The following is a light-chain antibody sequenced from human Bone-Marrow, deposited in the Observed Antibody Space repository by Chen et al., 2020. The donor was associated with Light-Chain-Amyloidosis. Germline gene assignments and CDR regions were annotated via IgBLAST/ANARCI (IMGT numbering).Light chain of an antibody. CDR3: QQYGTSPLT. Sequence: EIVFTQSQGTLSLSPGEGANLSCRASQTISSNYLNWYQQKFGQAPRLLIYGSSSRATGIPDRFTGSGSGTDFTLTINRLEPEDFAMYCCQQYGTSPLTFGGGTKVEIK. J-gene: IGKJ4*01. CDR1: QTISSNY. V-gene: IGKV3-20*01. CDR2: GSS.